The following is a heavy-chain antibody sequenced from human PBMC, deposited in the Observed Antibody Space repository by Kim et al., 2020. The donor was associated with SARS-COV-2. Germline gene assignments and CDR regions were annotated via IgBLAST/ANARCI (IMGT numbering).Heavy chain of an antibody. CDR1: GFTFSTYW. V-gene: IGHV3-74*01. CDR2: INSDGSTT. D-gene: IGHD5-18*01. Sequence: GGSLRLSCAASGFTFSTYWMHWVRQAPGKGLVWVSHINSDGSTTNYADSVKGRFSISRDNGKNTVYLQINSLRAEDTAIYYCARGGSHTPMAHEYWGQGTLVTVS. J-gene: IGHJ4*02. CDR3: ARGGSHTPMAHEY.